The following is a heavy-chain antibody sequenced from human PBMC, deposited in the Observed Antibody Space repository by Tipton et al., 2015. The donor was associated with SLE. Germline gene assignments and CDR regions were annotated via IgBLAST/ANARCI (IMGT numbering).Heavy chain of an antibody. J-gene: IGHJ3*02. Sequence: TLSLTCTVPGGSIRSYYWSWVRQPPGKGLEWIGYIYYSGSTNYNPSLKSRLTISVDTSKNQFSLKLTSMTAADTAVYYCARDRSSLNDAFDIWGQGTLVTVSS. CDR3: ARDRSSLNDAFDI. D-gene: IGHD6-6*01. CDR2: IYYSGST. CDR1: GGSIRSYY. V-gene: IGHV4-59*13.